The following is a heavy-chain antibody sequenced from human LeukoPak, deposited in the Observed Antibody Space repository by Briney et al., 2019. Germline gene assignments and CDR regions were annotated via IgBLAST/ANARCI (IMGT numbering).Heavy chain of an antibody. Sequence: GGSLRLSCAASGFTFSFYWMHWVRQAPGKGLVRVSRINGDVSSTIYADSVKGRLTISRDNAKNTLYLQMNSVRAEDTAVYYCARRGCPQEALGDAFDIWGQGTMDTVSS. D-gene: IGHD1-26*01. CDR2: INGDVSST. V-gene: IGHV3-74*01. CDR3: ARRGCPQEALGDAFDI. J-gene: IGHJ3*02. CDR1: GFTFSFYW.